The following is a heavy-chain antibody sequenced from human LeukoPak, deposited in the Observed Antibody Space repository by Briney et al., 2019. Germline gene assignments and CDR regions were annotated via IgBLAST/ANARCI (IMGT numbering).Heavy chain of an antibody. J-gene: IGHJ4*02. V-gene: IGHV3-33*06. D-gene: IGHD3-22*01. CDR3: AKEGYYDSSGYPYFDY. CDR1: GFTFSSYS. CDR2: IWYDGSNK. Sequence: PGGSLRLSCAASGFTFSSYSMHWVRQAPGKGLEWVAVIWYDGSNKYYADSVKGRFTISRDNYKNTLYLQMNSLRAEDTAVYYCAKEGYYDSSGYPYFDYWGQGTLVTVSS.